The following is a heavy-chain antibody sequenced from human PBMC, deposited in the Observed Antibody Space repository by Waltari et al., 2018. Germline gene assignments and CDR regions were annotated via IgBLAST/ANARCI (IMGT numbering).Heavy chain of an antibody. D-gene: IGHD5-12*01. CDR1: GGSISSHY. Sequence: QVQLQESGPGLVKPSETLSLTCTVSGGSISSHYWSWIRQPPGKGLEWIGYIYYSGSTNYNPSLKSRVTISVDTSKNQFSLKLSSVTAADTAVYYCARDRRGVRERWLQSTDPVGSSYGMDVWGQGTTVTVSS. CDR2: IYYSGST. J-gene: IGHJ6*02. CDR3: ARDRRGVRERWLQSTDPVGSSYGMDV. V-gene: IGHV4-59*11.